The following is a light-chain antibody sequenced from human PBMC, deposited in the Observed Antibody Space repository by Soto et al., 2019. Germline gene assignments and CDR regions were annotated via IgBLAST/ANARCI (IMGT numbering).Light chain of an antibody. CDR1: QSLLHSNGYNY. J-gene: IGKJ2*01. CDR2: LGS. CDR3: MQAPQTSPYT. V-gene: IGKV2-28*01. Sequence: IVLTQSPLSLPVTPGEPASISCRSSQSLLHSNGYNYLSWYLQKPGQSPQLLIYLGSNRASVVLARFSGSESCADFTLKISRVEAEDVGAYYCMQAPQTSPYTFGQGSKLEIK.